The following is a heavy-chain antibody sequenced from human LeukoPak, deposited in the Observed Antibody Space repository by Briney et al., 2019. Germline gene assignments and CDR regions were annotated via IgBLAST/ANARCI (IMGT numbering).Heavy chain of an antibody. CDR1: GGSISSYY. D-gene: IGHD3-9*01. CDR2: IYYSGST. CDR3: ARSSALFSRWHILTPNDAFDI. Sequence: SETLSLTCTVSGGSISSYYWSWIRQPPGKGLEWIGYIYYSGSTNYNPSLKSRVTISVDTSKNQFSLKLSSVTAADTAVYYCARSSALFSRWHILTPNDAFDIWGQGTMVTVSS. J-gene: IGHJ3*02. V-gene: IGHV4-59*01.